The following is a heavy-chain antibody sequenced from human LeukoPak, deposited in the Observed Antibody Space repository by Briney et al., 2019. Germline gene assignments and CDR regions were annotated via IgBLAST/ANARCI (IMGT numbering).Heavy chain of an antibody. V-gene: IGHV3-48*03. J-gene: IGHJ6*03. CDR2: ISSSGSTI. Sequence: GGSLRLSCAASGFTFNSYEMNWVRQAPGKGLEWASYISSSGSTIYYADSVKGRFTISRDNAKNSLYLQMNSLRAEDTAVYYCARKFAYGDFVPYNRDVWGKGTRVTISS. CDR3: ARKFAYGDFVPYNRDV. CDR1: GFTFNSYE. D-gene: IGHD4-17*01.